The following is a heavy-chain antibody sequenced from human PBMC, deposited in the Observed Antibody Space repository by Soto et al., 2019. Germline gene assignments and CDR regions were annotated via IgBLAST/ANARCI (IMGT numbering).Heavy chain of an antibody. CDR1: GYTFTSYG. V-gene: IGHV1-18*01. D-gene: IGHD3-16*02. CDR3: ARDSLDDYFWGSYPLAYFDF. Sequence: ASVKVSCKAYGYTFTSYGISWVRQAPGQGLEWMGWISAYNGNTNYAQKLQGRVTMTTDTSTSTAYMELRSLRSDDTAVYYCARDSLDDYFWGSYPLAYFDFRGQGTLVTVSS. J-gene: IGHJ4*02. CDR2: ISAYNGNT.